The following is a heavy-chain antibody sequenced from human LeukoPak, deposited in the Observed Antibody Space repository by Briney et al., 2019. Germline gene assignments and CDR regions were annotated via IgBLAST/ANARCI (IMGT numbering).Heavy chain of an antibody. V-gene: IGHV3-21*03. J-gene: IGHJ4*02. Sequence: PGGSLRLSCAASGFTFSSYSMNWVRQAPGKGLEWVSSISTSSSYIYYADSMKGRFTISRDNAKNSLYLQMDNLRAEDTGVYYCARDFYDGFALDYWGQGTLVTVSS. D-gene: IGHD2/OR15-2a*01. CDR3: ARDFYDGFALDY. CDR1: GFTFSSYS. CDR2: ISTSSSYI.